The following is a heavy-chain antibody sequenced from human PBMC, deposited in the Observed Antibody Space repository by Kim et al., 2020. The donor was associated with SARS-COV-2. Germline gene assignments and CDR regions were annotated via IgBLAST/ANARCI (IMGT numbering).Heavy chain of an antibody. V-gene: IGHV3-30*18. J-gene: IGHJ4*01. CDR1: GFTFSSYG. Sequence: GGSLRLSCAASGFTFSSYGMHWVRQAPGKGLEWVAVISYDGSNKYYADSVKGRFTISRDNSKNTLYLQMNSLRAEDTAVYYCAKEETGYYDSSGYSDYWG. CDR3: AKEETGYYDSSGYSDY. CDR2: ISYDGSNK. D-gene: IGHD3-22*01.